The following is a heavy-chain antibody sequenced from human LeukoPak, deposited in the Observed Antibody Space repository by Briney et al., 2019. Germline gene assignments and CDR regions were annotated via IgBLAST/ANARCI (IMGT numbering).Heavy chain of an antibody. CDR1: GFTFSSYN. D-gene: IGHD1-26*01. CDR3: VRGGACDY. Sequence: QPGGSLRLSCAASGFTFSSYNMNWVRQAPGKGLEWVSYISSSSSIIYYADSVKGRFTISRDNAKSSLYLQMDSLRDEDTAVYYCVRGGACDYWGQGTLVTVSS. V-gene: IGHV3-48*02. J-gene: IGHJ4*02. CDR2: ISSSSSII.